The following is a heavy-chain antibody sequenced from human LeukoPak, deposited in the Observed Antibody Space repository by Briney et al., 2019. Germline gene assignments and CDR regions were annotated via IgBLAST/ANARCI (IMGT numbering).Heavy chain of an antibody. V-gene: IGHV3-21*01. CDR1: GFTFSSYS. CDR3: ARVEPRGRNPLNPAFDY. J-gene: IGHJ4*02. CDR2: ISSSSSYI. Sequence: GGSLRLSCAASGFTFSSYSMNWVRQAPGKGLEWVSSISSSSSYIYYADSVKGRFTISRDNAKNSLYLQMNSLRAEDTAVYYCARVEPRGRNPLNPAFDYWGQGTLVTVSS.